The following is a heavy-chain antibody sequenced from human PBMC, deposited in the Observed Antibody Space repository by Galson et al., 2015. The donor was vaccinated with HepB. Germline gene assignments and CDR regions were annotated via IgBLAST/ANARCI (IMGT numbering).Heavy chain of an antibody. Sequence: SLRLSCAASGFTFSNYAMSWVRQAPGKGLEWISIIGGGGHTTYYADSVKGRFTISRDNSKNTLYLQMNSLGAEDTAVYYCAKARSVIREAKTYFDYWGQGSLVTASS. CDR2: IGGGGHTT. J-gene: IGHJ4*02. D-gene: IGHD3-10*01. CDR1: GFTFSNYA. CDR3: AKARSVIREAKTYFDY. V-gene: IGHV3-23*01.